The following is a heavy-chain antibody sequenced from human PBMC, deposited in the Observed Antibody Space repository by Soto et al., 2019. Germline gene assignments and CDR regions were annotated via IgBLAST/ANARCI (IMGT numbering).Heavy chain of an antibody. V-gene: IGHV3-7*04. CDR2: IKQDGSEK. CDR1: GFTFSSYW. J-gene: IGHJ4*02. D-gene: IGHD6-19*01. CDR3: EGSSGWGRYFDY. Sequence: EVQLVESGGGLVQPGGSLRLSCAASGFTFSSYWMSWVRQAPGKGLEWVANIKQDGSEKYYVDSVKGRFTISRDNAKNSLYLQMNSLRAEDPAVYYCEGSSGWGRYFDYWGQGTLVTVSS.